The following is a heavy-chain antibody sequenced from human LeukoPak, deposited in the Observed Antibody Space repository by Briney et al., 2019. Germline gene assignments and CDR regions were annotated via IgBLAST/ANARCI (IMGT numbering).Heavy chain of an antibody. CDR2: VKKDGNQ. CDR3: ARGPDYGDRLDYFDY. Sequence: GGSLRLSCAASGFTFTRHWMGWVRQAPGKGLEWVASVKKDGNQYSVDSVKGRFIISRDNARNSLSLQMGSLRVEDTAIYFCARGPDYGDRLDYFDYWGQGTLVTVSS. D-gene: IGHD4-17*01. J-gene: IGHJ4*02. V-gene: IGHV3-7*01. CDR1: GFTFTRHW.